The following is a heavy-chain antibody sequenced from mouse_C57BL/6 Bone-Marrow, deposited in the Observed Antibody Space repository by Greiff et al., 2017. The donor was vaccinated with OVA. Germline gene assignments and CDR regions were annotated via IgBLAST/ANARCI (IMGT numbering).Heavy chain of an antibody. J-gene: IGHJ2*01. CDR1: GFNIKDDY. CDR3: TRGSYVGY. CDR2: IDPDNGDT. V-gene: IGHV14-4*01. Sequence: VQLQQSGAELVRPGASVKLSCTASGFNIKDDYMHWVKQRPEQGLEWIGWIDPDNGDTEYASKFQGKATITADTSSKTAYLQLSSLTSEDTAVYYCTRGSYVGYWGQGTTLTVSS. D-gene: IGHD1-1*01.